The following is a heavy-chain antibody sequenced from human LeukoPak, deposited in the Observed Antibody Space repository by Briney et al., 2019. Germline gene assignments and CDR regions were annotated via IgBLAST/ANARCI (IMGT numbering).Heavy chain of an antibody. D-gene: IGHD3-22*01. CDR3: ARVVFYDSSGYRYYYYMDV. CDR1: GGSISSGSYY. J-gene: IGHJ6*03. Sequence: SETLSLTCTASGGSISSGSYYWSWIRQPAGKGLEWIGRIYTSGSTNYNPSLKSRVTISVDTSKNQFSLKLSSVTAADTAVYYCARVVFYDSSGYRYYYYMDVWGKGTTVTDSS. CDR2: IYTSGST. V-gene: IGHV4-61*02.